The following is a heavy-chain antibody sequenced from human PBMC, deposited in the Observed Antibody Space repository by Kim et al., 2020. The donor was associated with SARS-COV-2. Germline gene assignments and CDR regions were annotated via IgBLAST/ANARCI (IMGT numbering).Heavy chain of an antibody. Sequence: ASVKVSCKVSGYTLTELSMHWVRQAPGKGLEWMGGFDPEDGETIYAQKFQGRVTMTEDTSTDTAYMELSSLRSEDTAVYYCATAVDSSGYYYYFDYWGQGTLVTVSS. CDR3: ATAVDSSGYYYYFDY. J-gene: IGHJ4*02. V-gene: IGHV1-24*01. CDR1: GYTLTELS. D-gene: IGHD3-22*01. CDR2: FDPEDGET.